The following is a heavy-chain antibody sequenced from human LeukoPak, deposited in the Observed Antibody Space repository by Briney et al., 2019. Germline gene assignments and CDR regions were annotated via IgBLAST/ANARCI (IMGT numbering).Heavy chain of an antibody. V-gene: IGHV3-23*01. CDR2: ISGSGGST. Sequence: GGSLRLSCAASGFTFSSYGMSWVRQAPGKGLEWVSAISGSGGSTYYADSVKGRFTISRDNSKNTLYLQMNSLRAEDTAVYYCAKAGITRYYDSSGYFFDYWGQGTLVTVSS. J-gene: IGHJ4*02. CDR1: GFTFSSYG. D-gene: IGHD3-22*01. CDR3: AKAGITRYYDSSGYFFDY.